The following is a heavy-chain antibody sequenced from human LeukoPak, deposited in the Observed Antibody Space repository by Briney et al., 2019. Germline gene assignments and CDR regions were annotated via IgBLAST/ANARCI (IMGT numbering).Heavy chain of an antibody. V-gene: IGHV3-30*18. CDR2: ISYDGGNK. Sequence: PGRSLRLSCAASGLTSSTYGMHWVRQAPGQGLEWVAVISYDGGNKHYADSVKGRFTISRDNSKNTVYLQMNSLRTEDTAVYYCAKETYYYGSGYYCQAIEHWGQGTLVTVSS. CDR3: AKETYYYGSGYYCQAIEH. D-gene: IGHD3-10*01. CDR1: GLTSSTYG. J-gene: IGHJ1*01.